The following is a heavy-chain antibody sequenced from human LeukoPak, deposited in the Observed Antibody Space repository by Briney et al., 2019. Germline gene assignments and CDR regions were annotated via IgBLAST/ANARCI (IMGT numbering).Heavy chain of an antibody. V-gene: IGHV1-2*02. CDR3: AIGDYYGSGMLPYRGPYYFDY. J-gene: IGHJ4*02. D-gene: IGHD3-10*01. CDR2: IKPNIGRT. Sequence: ASVKVSCKASGYTFTGHSMYWVRQAPGQGLEWMGWIKPNIGRTNYAQKLQGRVTMTRDTSVSTAYMELSRLRSDDTAVYYCAIGDYYGSGMLPYRGPYYFDYWGQGTLVTVSS. CDR1: GYTFTGHS.